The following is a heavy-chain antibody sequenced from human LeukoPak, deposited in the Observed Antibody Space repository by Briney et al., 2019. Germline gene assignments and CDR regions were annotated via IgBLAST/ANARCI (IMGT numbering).Heavy chain of an antibody. V-gene: IGHV3-11*05. CDR1: GFTFSDYY. CDR2: ISSSSSYT. D-gene: IGHD6-13*01. J-gene: IGHJ3*02. CDR3: ARALGTEAAGAFDI. Sequence: GGSLRLSCAASGFTFSDYYMSWIRQAPGKGLEWVSYISSSSSYTNYADSAKGRFTISRDNAKNSLYLQMNSLRAEDTAVYYCARALGTEAAGAFDIWGQGTMVTVSS.